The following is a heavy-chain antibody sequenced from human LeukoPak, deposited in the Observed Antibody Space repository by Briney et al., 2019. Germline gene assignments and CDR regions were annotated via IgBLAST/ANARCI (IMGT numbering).Heavy chain of an antibody. V-gene: IGHV4-34*01. D-gene: IGHD1-26*01. Sequence: SETLSLTCVVYGGSFSGYYWSWIRQPPGKGLEWIGEINHSGSTNYNPSLKSRVTISVDTSKNQFSLRLSSVTTADTAMYFCARGINVGATSYWGQGTLVTVSA. CDR2: INHSGST. J-gene: IGHJ4*02. CDR3: ARGINVGATSY. CDR1: GGSFSGYY.